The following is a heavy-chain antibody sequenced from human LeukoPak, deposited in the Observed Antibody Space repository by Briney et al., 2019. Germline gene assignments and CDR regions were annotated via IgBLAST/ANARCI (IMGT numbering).Heavy chain of an antibody. CDR2: IRGKAYGGTT. D-gene: IGHD3-10*01. CDR1: GFTFGDYA. CDR3: SARRLRGVIHDF. V-gene: IGHV3-49*04. Sequence: GGSLRLSCTTSGFTFGDYAMTWVRQAPGKGLEWVGFIRGKAYGGTTDYAASLRGRVSISRDDSKSVAYPQMNSLKNEDTAIYYCSARRLRGVIHDFWGRGTLVTVSP. J-gene: IGHJ4*02.